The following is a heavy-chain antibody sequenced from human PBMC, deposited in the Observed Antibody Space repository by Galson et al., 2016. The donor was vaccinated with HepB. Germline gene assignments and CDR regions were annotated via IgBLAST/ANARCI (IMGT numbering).Heavy chain of an antibody. D-gene: IGHD3-16*01. CDR1: GFSFSSLG. J-gene: IGHJ3*02. Sequence: SLRLSCAASGFSFSSLGMNWVRQAPDKGLEWLAFISYDGNSQLYVDSVKGRFTISRDNSKKTLFLQMNNLIPEDTAVYYCARRIVVGGLMDAFDIWGQGTMVTVSS. CDR3: ARRIVVGGLMDAFDI. CDR2: ISYDGNSQ. V-gene: IGHV3-30*03.